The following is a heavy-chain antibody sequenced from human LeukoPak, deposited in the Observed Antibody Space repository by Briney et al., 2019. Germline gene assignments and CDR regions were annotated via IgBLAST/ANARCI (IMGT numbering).Heavy chain of an antibody. CDR3: ARANYVWGSYRPFDY. D-gene: IGHD3-16*02. V-gene: IGHV3-23*01. Sequence: GGSLRLSCAASGFTFSSYAMSWVRQAPGKGLEWVSAISGSGDITYYADSVKGRFTISRDNSKNTLYLQMNSLRADDTAVYYCARANYVWGSYRPFDYWGQGTLVTVSS. CDR2: ISGSGDIT. J-gene: IGHJ4*02. CDR1: GFTFSSYA.